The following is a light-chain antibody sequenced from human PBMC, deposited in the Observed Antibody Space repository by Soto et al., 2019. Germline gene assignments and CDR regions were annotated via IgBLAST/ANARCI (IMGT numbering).Light chain of an antibody. J-gene: IGKJ4*01. CDR3: QQLNSYLPLT. CDR1: QDINDY. V-gene: IGKV1-9*01. Sequence: IQLTQSPSSLSASVGDRVTIICRASQDINDYLAWYQQKPGKAPKLLISAASTLQSGVPSRFSGSGSGTDFSLTISSLQPDDFETYYCQQLNSYLPLTFGGGTKVEIK. CDR2: AAS.